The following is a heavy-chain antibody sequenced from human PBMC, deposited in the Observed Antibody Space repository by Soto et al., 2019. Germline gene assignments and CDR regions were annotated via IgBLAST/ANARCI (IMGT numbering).Heavy chain of an antibody. J-gene: IGHJ4*02. Sequence: SETLSLTCTVSGGSISSYYWSWIRQPPGKGLEWIGYIYYSGSTNYNPSLKSRVTISVDTSKNQFSLKLSSVTAADTAVYYCARVVAMAAAFDYWGQGTLVTVSS. CDR3: ARVVAMAAAFDY. CDR1: GGSISSYY. CDR2: IYYSGST. V-gene: IGHV4-59*01. D-gene: IGHD5-18*01.